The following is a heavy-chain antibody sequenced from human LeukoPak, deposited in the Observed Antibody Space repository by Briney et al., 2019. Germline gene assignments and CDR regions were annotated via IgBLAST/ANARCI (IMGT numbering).Heavy chain of an antibody. CDR2: IYPGDSDT. Sequence: GESLKISCKVSGYIFTSYWIGWVRQMPGKGLEWMGIIYPGDSDTRYSPSFQGQVTISADKSISTAYLQWSSLKASDTAMYYCARIKAYYYDSSGYPTSDAFDIWGQGTMVTVSS. CDR3: ARIKAYYYDSSGYPTSDAFDI. D-gene: IGHD3-22*01. CDR1: GYIFTSYW. J-gene: IGHJ3*02. V-gene: IGHV5-51*01.